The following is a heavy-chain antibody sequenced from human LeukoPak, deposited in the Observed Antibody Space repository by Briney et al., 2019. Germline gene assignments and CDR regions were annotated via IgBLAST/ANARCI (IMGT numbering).Heavy chain of an antibody. Sequence: GESLKITCKISGYKLTNNWIGWVRQMPGKGLEWMGIIYPGDSDTRYSPSFQGQVTISADKSISTAYLQWSSLKASDTAMYYCARLGSPYYMDVWGKGTTVTVSS. CDR3: ARLGSPYYMDV. CDR2: IYPGDSDT. CDR1: GYKLTNNW. D-gene: IGHD1-26*01. V-gene: IGHV5-51*01. J-gene: IGHJ6*03.